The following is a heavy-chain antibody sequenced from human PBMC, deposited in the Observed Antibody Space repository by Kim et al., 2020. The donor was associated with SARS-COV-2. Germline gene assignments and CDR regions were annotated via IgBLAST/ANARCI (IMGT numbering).Heavy chain of an antibody. J-gene: IGHJ5*02. D-gene: IGHD6-6*01. CDR2: IYTSGST. CDR1: GGSISSYY. CDR3: ARDGVIAARGWNNWFDP. V-gene: IGHV4-4*07. Sequence: SETLSLTCTVSGGSISSYYWSWIRQPAGKGLEWIGRIYTSGSTNYNPSLKSRVTMSVDTSKNQFSLKLSSVTAADTAVYYCARDGVIAARGWNNWFDPWGQGTLVTVSS.